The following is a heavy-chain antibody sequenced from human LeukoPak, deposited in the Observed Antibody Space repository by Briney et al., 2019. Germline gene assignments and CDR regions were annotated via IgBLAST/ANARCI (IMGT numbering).Heavy chain of an antibody. Sequence: GGSLRLSCAGSGFTFSAYSMNWVRQAPGKGLEWVSYISSGGSTIYYADSVKGRFTISRDNAKNSLYLQMNSLRDEDTAVYHCARDEAGVDVTMMVTGGIDYGAREPWSPSPQ. CDR1: GFTFSAYS. CDR2: ISSGGSTI. V-gene: IGHV3-48*02. CDR3: ARDEAGVDVTMMVTGGIDY. D-gene: IGHD3-22*01. J-gene: IGHJ4*02.